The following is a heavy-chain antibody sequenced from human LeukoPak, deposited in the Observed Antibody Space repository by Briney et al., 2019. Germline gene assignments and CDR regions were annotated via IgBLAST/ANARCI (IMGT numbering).Heavy chain of an antibody. J-gene: IGHJ4*02. CDR1: GFTFTTFT. CDR2: INRGGGGT. Sequence: PGGSLRLSCAASGFTFTTFTMNWVRQAPGKGLEWVSAINRGGGGTYYADFVKGRFTISRDNSENTLYLQMNSLRAEDTATYYCAKGTEPYREVSSFDSWGQGTQVTVSS. V-gene: IGHV3-23*01. D-gene: IGHD3-10*01. CDR3: AKGTEPYREVSSFDS.